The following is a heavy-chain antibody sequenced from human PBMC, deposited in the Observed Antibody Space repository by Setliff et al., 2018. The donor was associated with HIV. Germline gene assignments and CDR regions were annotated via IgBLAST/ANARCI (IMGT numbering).Heavy chain of an antibody. CDR2: ISAYNGNT. CDR3: ARWSCGRATCYDSPYNWFEP. J-gene: IGHJ5*02. CDR1: GYTFTSYG. V-gene: IGHV1-18*01. Sequence: ASVKVSCKASGYTFTSYGISWVRQAPGQGLEWMGWISAYNGNTNYAQKLQGRVTMTTDTSTSTAYMELRSLRSDDTAVYYCARWSCGRATCYDSPYNWFEPWGQGTLVTVSS. D-gene: IGHD2-2*01.